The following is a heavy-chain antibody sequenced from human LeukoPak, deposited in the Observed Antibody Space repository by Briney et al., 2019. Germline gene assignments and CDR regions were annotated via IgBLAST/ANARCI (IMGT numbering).Heavy chain of an antibody. CDR2: ISYDGSNK. J-gene: IGHJ3*02. CDR1: GFTFSSYG. Sequence: GGSLRLSCAASGFTFSSYGMHWVRQAPGKGLEWVAVISYDGSNKYYADSVKGRFTISRDNSKNTLYLQMNSLRAEDTAVYYCAKVPADPSEPLPPHAFDIWGQGTMVTVSS. V-gene: IGHV3-30*18. CDR3: AKVPADPSEPLPPHAFDI. D-gene: IGHD2-2*01.